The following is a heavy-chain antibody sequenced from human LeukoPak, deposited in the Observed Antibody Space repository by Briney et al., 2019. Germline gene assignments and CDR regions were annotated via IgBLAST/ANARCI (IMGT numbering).Heavy chain of an antibody. CDR1: GFTVSSNY. Sequence: GGSLRLSCAASGFTVSSNYMSWVRRAPGKGLEWVSVIYSGGSTYYADSVKGRFTISRDNSKNTLYLQMNSLRAEDTAVYYCARESGGNSAFDIWGQGTMVTVSS. CDR2: IYSGGST. CDR3: ARESGGNSAFDI. J-gene: IGHJ3*02. V-gene: IGHV3-66*01. D-gene: IGHD4-23*01.